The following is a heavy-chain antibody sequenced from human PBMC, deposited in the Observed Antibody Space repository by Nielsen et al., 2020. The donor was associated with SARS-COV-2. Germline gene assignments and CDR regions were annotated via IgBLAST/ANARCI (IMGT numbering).Heavy chain of an antibody. J-gene: IGHJ4*02. D-gene: IGHD2-15*01. V-gene: IGHV4-59*08. Sequence: SETPSLTCTVSGGSISSYYWSWIRQPPGKGLEWIGYIYYSGSTNYNPSLKSRVTISVDTSKNQFSLKLSSVTAADTAVYYCARRALGYCSGGSCYSAFDYWGQGTLVTVSS. CDR1: GGSISSYY. CDR3: ARRALGYCSGGSCYSAFDY. CDR2: IYYSGST.